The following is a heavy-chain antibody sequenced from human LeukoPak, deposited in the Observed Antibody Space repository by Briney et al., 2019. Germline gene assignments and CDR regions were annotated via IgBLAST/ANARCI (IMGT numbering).Heavy chain of an antibody. V-gene: IGHV3-48*04. CDR1: GFTFSSYS. Sequence: PGESLRLSCAASGFTFSSYSMNWVRQAPGKGLEWVSYISSASNTIYYADSVKGRFTISRDNAKNSLYLQMNSLRAEDTAVYYCARGSVDFWSGYDFLDIWGQGTMVTVSS. CDR2: ISSASNTI. J-gene: IGHJ3*02. CDR3: ARGSVDFWSGYDFLDI. D-gene: IGHD3-3*01.